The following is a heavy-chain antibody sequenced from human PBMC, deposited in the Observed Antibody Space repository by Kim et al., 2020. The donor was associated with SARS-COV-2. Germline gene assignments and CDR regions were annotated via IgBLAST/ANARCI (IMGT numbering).Heavy chain of an antibody. J-gene: IGHJ4*02. CDR1: GYTFSGNY. D-gene: IGHD5-12*01. CDR3: AREGSGGYDSLDY. CDR2: INPNSGGT. Sequence: ASVKVSCKASGYTFSGNYIHWVRQAPGQGLEWMGWINPNSGGTNYAQKFQGRVTMTRDTPISTAYMDLSRLRSDDTAMYYCAREGSGGYDSLDYWGQGTLVTVSS. V-gene: IGHV1-2*02.